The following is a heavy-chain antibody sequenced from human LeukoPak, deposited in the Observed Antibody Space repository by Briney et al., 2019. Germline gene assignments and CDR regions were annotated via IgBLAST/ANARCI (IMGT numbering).Heavy chain of an antibody. CDR2: INPSGGGT. D-gene: IGHD6-19*01. Sequence: ASVKLSCKGSGYTFTRYYMHWVRQAPGQGLEWMGIINPSGGGTTYAQKFQGRVTMTRDTSTSTLYMELSSLRSEDTAMYYCARPRSSGYSSGWSFDYWGQGTLVTVSS. CDR1: GYTFTRYY. CDR3: ARPRSSGYSSGWSFDY. J-gene: IGHJ4*02. V-gene: IGHV1-46*01.